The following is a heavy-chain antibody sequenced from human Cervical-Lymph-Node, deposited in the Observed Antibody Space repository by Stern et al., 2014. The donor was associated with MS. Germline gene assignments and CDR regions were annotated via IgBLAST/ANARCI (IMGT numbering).Heavy chain of an antibody. CDR2: ISSDGSST. Sequence: VQLVESGGGVVQPGRSLRLSCVASGFSFTSYGMHWVRQAPGKGLEWLAVISSDGSSTYYVDSVKGRLTISRDNSRNTLYLQLNSLRDEDTAVYYCAKDRGMIVVVTYSLEYWGQGTLVTVSS. CDR1: GFSFTSYG. J-gene: IGHJ4*02. CDR3: AKDRGMIVVVTYSLEY. D-gene: IGHD3-22*01. V-gene: IGHV3-30*18.